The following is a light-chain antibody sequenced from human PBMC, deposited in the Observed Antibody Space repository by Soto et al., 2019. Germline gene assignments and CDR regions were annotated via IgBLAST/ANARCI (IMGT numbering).Light chain of an antibody. CDR3: QHYISYSEA. Sequence: DIQITQSPSTLSRSPGDRVTTTCQPSHTTSSWLAWYQQKPGKAPKLLIYKASTLKSGVPSRFSGSGSGTDFTLTISSLQPDDVATYYCQHYISYSEAFGRGTKVDIK. J-gene: IGKJ1*01. CDR2: KAS. CDR1: HTTSSW. V-gene: IGKV1-5*03.